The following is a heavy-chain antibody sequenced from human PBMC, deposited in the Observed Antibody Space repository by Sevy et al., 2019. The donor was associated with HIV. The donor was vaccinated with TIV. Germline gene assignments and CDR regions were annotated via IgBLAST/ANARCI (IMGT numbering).Heavy chain of an antibody. Sequence: SETLSLTCTVSGGSISSGGYYWSWIRQHPGQGLEWIGYIYYSGSTYYNPSLKSRVTISVDTSKNQFSLKLSSVTAADTAVYYCARARFLEWLLSNWFDPWGQGTLVTVSS. J-gene: IGHJ5*02. CDR2: IYYSGST. CDR1: GGSISSGGYY. D-gene: IGHD3-3*01. V-gene: IGHV4-31*03. CDR3: ARARFLEWLLSNWFDP.